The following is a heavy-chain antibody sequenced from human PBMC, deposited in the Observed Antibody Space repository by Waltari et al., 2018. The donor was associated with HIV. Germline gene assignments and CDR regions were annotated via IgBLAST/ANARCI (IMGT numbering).Heavy chain of an antibody. Sequence: EVQLVESGGGLVKPGGSLRLSCAASGFTFSGYSMNWVRQAPGKGLEWVSSISSSSSYIYYADSVKGRFTISRDNAKNSLYLQMNSLRAEDTAVYYCARDRRSVVNRGEVDYWGQGTLVTVSS. CDR3: ARDRRSVVNRGEVDY. J-gene: IGHJ4*02. CDR1: GFTFSGYS. CDR2: ISSSSSYI. V-gene: IGHV3-21*01.